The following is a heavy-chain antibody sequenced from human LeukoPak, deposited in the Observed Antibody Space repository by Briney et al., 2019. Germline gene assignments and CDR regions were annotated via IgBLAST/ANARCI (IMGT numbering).Heavy chain of an antibody. V-gene: IGHV4-34*01. CDR3: ASVTIGYSYGFCDY. CDR2: INHSGGT. Sequence: SETLSLTCAVYGGSFSGYYWSWIRQPPGKGLEWIGEINHSGGTNYSPSLKSRVTISVDTSKNQFSLKLSSVTAADTAVYYCASVTIGYSYGFCDYWGQGTLVTVSS. D-gene: IGHD5-18*01. J-gene: IGHJ4*02. CDR1: GGSFSGYY.